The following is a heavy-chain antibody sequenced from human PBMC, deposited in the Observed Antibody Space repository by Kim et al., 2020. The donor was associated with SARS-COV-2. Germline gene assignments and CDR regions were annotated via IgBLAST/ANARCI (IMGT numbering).Heavy chain of an antibody. J-gene: IGHJ4*02. D-gene: IGHD6-13*01. V-gene: IGHV3-21*01. CDR3: ASQYSSNWGNFDY. CDR1: GFTFSSYS. CDR2: ISSSSSYI. Sequence: GGSLRLSCAASGFTFSSYSMNWVRQAPGKGLEWVSSISSSSSYIYYADSVKGRFTISRDNAKNSLYLQMNSLRAEDTAVYYCASQYSSNWGNFDYWGQGTRVTVSS.